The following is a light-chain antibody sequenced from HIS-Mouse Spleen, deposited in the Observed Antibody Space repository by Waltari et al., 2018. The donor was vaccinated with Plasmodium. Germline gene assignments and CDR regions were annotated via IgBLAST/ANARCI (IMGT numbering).Light chain of an antibody. CDR2: AAS. CDR3: VQYVSYPYT. J-gene: IGKJ2*01. CDR1: QGFSRY. Sequence: AIRMTQSPSSFSASTGDRVTITCRSSQGFSRYLAWYQQKPWKAPKHLIYAASSLQSRGPPWVSCSGYGAEFTLTISCLESEDLATDYRVQYVSYPYTVGQGPKLEIK. V-gene: IGKV1-8*01.